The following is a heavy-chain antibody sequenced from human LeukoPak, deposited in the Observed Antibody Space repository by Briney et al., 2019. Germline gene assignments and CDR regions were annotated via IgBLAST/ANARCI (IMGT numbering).Heavy chain of an antibody. J-gene: IGHJ3*02. CDR3: ARGGEYCCSTSCYMGDAFES. V-gene: IGHV1-8*03. CDR2: MNPNSGKT. CDR1: GYTFTSYD. D-gene: IGHD2-2*02. Sequence: GASVTVSCKASGYTFTSYDINWVRQAAGQGLEGMGWMNPNSGKTVYAQKFQGRVTITRNNSISTAYMELSSLRSEDTAVYYCARGGEYCCSTSCYMGDAFESWGQGTMVTVSS.